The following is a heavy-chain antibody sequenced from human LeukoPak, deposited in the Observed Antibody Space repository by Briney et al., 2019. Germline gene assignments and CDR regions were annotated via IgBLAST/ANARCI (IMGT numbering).Heavy chain of an antibody. CDR3: ARGLRYYDSSGSFGH. J-gene: IGHJ4*02. D-gene: IGHD3-22*01. CDR1: GGSISSYY. V-gene: IGHV4-59*01. Sequence: PSETLSLTCTVSGGSISSYYWSWIRQPPGKGLEWIGYIYYSGSTNYNPSLKSRVTISVDTSKNQFSLKLSSVTAADTAVYYCARGLRYYDSSGSFGHWGQGTLVTVPS. CDR2: IYYSGST.